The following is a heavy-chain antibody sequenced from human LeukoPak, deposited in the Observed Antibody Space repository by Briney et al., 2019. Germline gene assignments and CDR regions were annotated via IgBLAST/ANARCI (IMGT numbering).Heavy chain of an antibody. D-gene: IGHD3-10*01. V-gene: IGHV4-4*07. CDR1: GGSISSYY. CDR3: ARVPHYYGSGSYSYQDAFDI. Sequence: SETLSLTCTVSGGSISSYYWSWIRQPAGKGLEWIGRIYTSGSTNYNPSLKSRVTMSVDTSKNQFSLKLSSVTAADTAVYYCARVPHYYGSGSYSYQDAFDIWDQGTMVTVSS. J-gene: IGHJ3*02. CDR2: IYTSGST.